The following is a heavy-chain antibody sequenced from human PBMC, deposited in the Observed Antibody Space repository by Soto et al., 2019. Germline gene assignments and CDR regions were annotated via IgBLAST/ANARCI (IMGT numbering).Heavy chain of an antibody. Sequence: SETLSLTCTVYGGSINSYFWSWIRQSPGKGLEWFGHIYYSGSTSYSPSPKSRVSISVDTSKNQFSLEVHSVTAADTAVYYCARAGTNMVQFGSWGQGTRVAFSS. D-gene: IGHD3-10*01. V-gene: IGHV4-59*01. CDR3: ARAGTNMVQFGS. CDR1: GGSINSYF. J-gene: IGHJ4*02. CDR2: IYYSGST.